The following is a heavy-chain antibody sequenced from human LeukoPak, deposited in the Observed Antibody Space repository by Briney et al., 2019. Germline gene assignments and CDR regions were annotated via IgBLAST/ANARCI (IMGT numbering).Heavy chain of an antibody. Sequence: SGGSLRLSCAASGFTFSNAWMSWVRQAPGKGLEWVGRIKSKTDGGTTDYAAPVKRRFTISSDDSKNPLYLQMNSLKTEDTAVYYCTTVLLWFGEPGGFDYWGQGTLVTVSS. CDR2: IKSKTDGGTT. J-gene: IGHJ4*02. V-gene: IGHV3-15*01. D-gene: IGHD3-10*01. CDR1: GFTFSNAW. CDR3: TTVLLWFGEPGGFDY.